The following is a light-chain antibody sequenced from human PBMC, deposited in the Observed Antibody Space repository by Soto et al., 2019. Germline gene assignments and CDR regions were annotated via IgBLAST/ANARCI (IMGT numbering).Light chain of an antibody. CDR3: HQYNNWPRT. CDR1: QSVTSN. Sequence: EIVMTQSPATLSVSPGERATLSWRASQSVTSNLAWYQQKPGQAPRLLIYGASTRATGIPARFSGSGSGTDFTLTISSLQSEDFAVYYCHQYNNWPRTFGQGTKVEIK. J-gene: IGKJ1*01. CDR2: GAS. V-gene: IGKV3-15*01.